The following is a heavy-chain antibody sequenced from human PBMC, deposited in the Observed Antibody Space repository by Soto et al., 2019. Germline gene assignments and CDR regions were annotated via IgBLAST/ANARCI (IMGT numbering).Heavy chain of an antibody. Sequence: TSETLSLTCTVSGGSISSSSYYWGWIRQPPGKGLEWIGSIYYSGSTYYNPSLKSRVTISVDTSKNQFSLKLSSVTAADTAVYYCARLIPDIVVVPAAPPGWFDPWGQGTLVTVSS. J-gene: IGHJ5*02. CDR1: GGSISSSSYY. D-gene: IGHD2-2*01. CDR2: IYYSGST. CDR3: ARLIPDIVVVPAAPPGWFDP. V-gene: IGHV4-39*01.